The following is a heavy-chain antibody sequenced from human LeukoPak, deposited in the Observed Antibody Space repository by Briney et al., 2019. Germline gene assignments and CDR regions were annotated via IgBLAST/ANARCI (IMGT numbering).Heavy chain of an antibody. Sequence: GAPLNTSGKGSGYSFTSSWIGWVRQLPGKGLEGTELIYPGDSDTRYSPSFQGQVTISADKSISTAYLQWSSLKASDTAMYYCARHYCHYYYYYGMDVWGQGTTGTVSS. CDR1: GYSFTSSW. CDR3: ARHYCHYYYYYGMDV. D-gene: IGHD2-15*01. J-gene: IGHJ6*02. V-gene: IGHV5-51*01. CDR2: IYPGDSDT.